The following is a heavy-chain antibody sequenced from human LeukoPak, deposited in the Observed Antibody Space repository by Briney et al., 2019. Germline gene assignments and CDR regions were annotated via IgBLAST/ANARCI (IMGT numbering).Heavy chain of an antibody. CDR2: ISGSGDST. CDR3: AKDDQRYYDSSGHYAD. J-gene: IGHJ4*02. Sequence: RAGGSLRLSCAASGFTFSSYAMSWVRQAPGKGLEWVSAISGSGDSTYYADSMTGRFTISRDNSKNTLYLQMNSLRAEDTAVYYRAKDDQRYYDSSGHYADWGQGTLVTVSS. CDR1: GFTFSSYA. V-gene: IGHV3-23*01. D-gene: IGHD3-22*01.